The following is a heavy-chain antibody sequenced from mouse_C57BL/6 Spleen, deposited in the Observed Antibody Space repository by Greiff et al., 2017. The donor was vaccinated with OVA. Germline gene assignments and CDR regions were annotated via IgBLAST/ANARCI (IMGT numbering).Heavy chain of an antibody. CDR3: ARKGSSSPFAY. CDR2: IDPSDSET. Sequence: QVQLQQPGAELVRPGSSVKLSCKASGYTFTSYWMHWVKQRPIQGLEWIGNIDPSDSETHYNQKFKDKATLTVDKSSSTAYMQLSSLTSEDSAVDYCARKGSSSPFAYWGQGTLVTVSA. V-gene: IGHV1-52*01. D-gene: IGHD1-1*01. CDR1: GYTFTSYW. J-gene: IGHJ3*01.